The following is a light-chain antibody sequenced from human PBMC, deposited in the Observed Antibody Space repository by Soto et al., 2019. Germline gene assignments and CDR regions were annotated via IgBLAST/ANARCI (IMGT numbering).Light chain of an antibody. J-gene: IGLJ1*01. CDR1: SSDVGGYNY. CDR3: TSYAGGNNV. CDR2: EVN. Sequence: QSALTQPPSASGSPGQSVTISCTGTSSDVGGYNYVSWYQQYPGIVPKLMVYEVNKRPSGVPDRFSGSKSGNTASLTVSGLQADDEADYYCTSYAGGNNVVGTGTKLTVL. V-gene: IGLV2-8*01.